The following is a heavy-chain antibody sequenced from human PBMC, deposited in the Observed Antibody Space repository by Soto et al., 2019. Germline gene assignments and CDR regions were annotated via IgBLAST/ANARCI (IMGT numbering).Heavy chain of an antibody. V-gene: IGHV3-48*01. J-gene: IGHJ4*02. CDR1: GFTFNSYS. CDR2: ISSSSNTI. CDR3: ARADWFCSTTSCYNFDY. Sequence: GSLRLSCAASGFTFNSYSMNWVRQAPGKGLEWISYISSSSNTIYYADSVKGRFTISRDNAKNSLYLQMNSLRAEDTAVYYCARADWFCSTTSCYNFDYWGQGTLVTVSS. D-gene: IGHD2-2*01.